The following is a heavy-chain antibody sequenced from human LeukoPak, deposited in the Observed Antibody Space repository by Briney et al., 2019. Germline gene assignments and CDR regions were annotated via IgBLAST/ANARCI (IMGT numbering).Heavy chain of an antibody. CDR3: SALAGYGMDV. D-gene: IGHD6-13*01. J-gene: IGHJ6*02. Sequence: PGGSLRLSCAASGFTFSNCWMSWVRQAPGKGLEWVGRIKSKTDGGTTDYAAPVKGRFTISRDDSKNTLYLQMNSLKTEDTAVYYCSALAGYGMDVWGQGTTVTVSS. CDR1: GFTFSNCW. CDR2: IKSKTDGGTT. V-gene: IGHV3-15*01.